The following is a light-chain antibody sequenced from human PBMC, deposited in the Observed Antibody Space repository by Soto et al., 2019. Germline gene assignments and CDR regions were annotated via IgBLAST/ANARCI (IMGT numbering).Light chain of an antibody. J-gene: IGKJ1*01. V-gene: IGKV1-39*01. CDR1: QSISSY. Sequence: DIQMTQSPSSLSASVGDRVTITCRASQSISSYLNWYQQKPGKAPKLLIYAASSLQSGVPSRFSGSGSGTDFTLTISSLQPEDFATYYCQQSYSTPRTSGQVTK. CDR3: QQSYSTPRT. CDR2: AAS.